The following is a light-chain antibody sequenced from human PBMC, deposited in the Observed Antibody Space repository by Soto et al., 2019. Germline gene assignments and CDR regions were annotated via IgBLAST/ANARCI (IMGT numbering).Light chain of an antibody. CDR3: SSYAGSNYV. J-gene: IGLJ1*01. Sequence: QSVLTQPPSASGSPVQSVTISCTGTSSDVGGYNYVSWYQQHPGKAPKLMIYEVSKRPSGVPGRFSGSKSGNTASLTVSGLQAEDEADYYCSSYAGSNYVFGTGTKVTVL. CDR1: SSDVGGYNY. V-gene: IGLV2-8*01. CDR2: EVS.